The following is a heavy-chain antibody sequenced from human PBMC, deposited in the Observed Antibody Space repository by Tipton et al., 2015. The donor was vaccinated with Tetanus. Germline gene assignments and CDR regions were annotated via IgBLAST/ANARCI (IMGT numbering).Heavy chain of an antibody. V-gene: IGHV4-59*01. J-gene: IGHJ2*01. CDR2: IYYNGST. CDR3: ARGGLCVGPACAGISPLLDV. Sequence: TLSLTCSVSGGSISYYYWRWIRQSPGKGLEWIGHIYYNGSTKYNPSLKSRVTVSPDTSKKHFSLRLSSVTAADTAVYYCARGGLCVGPACAGISPLLDVWRRGTLVTVSS. D-gene: IGHD2-15*01. CDR1: GGSISYYY.